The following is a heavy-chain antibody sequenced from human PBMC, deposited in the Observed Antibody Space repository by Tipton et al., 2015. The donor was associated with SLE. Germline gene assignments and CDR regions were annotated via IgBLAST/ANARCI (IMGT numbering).Heavy chain of an antibody. Sequence: TLSLTCNVSGGSISGHYWSWIRQPPGKGLEWIGYIYYSGNNNHNPSLKSRVTISVDTSKNQFSLELSSVTAADTAVYYCARGLGCSDGGCCYGVNVWGHGTTVTDSS. CDR2: IYYSGNN. CDR1: GGSISGHY. CDR3: ARGLGCSDGGCCYGVNV. D-gene: IGHD2-21*01. J-gene: IGHJ6*02. V-gene: IGHV4-59*11.